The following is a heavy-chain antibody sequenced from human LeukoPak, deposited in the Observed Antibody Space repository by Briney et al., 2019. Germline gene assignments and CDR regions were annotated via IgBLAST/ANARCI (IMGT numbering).Heavy chain of an antibody. V-gene: IGHV1-46*01. CDR1: GYTFTGYW. J-gene: IGHJ4*02. Sequence: ASVKVSCKAFGYTFTGYWMHWVRQAPGQGPEWMGVISPSGGSTIYAQKFKGRVTLTRDMSTSTDYLELSSLRSDDTAVYYCARVGKRYYGSGSVYYFDYWGQGTLVTVSS. CDR2: ISPSGGST. CDR3: ARVGKRYYGSGSVYYFDY. D-gene: IGHD3-10*01.